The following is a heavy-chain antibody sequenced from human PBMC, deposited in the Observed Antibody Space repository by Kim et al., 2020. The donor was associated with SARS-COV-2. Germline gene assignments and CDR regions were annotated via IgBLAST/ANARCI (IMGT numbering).Heavy chain of an antibody. Sequence: ASVKVSCKASGYTFTSYYMHWVRQAPGQGLEWMGIINPSGGSTSYAQKFQGRVTMTRDTATSTVYMELSSLRSEDTAVYYCARVVIEDDDSLTGYYNWVGIDVRSFDVWGQGTTVTVSS. D-gene: IGHD3-9*01. J-gene: IGHJ6*02. CDR2: INPSGGST. CDR1: GYTFTSYY. CDR3: ARVVIEDDDSLTGYYNWVGIDVRSFDV. V-gene: IGHV1-46*01.